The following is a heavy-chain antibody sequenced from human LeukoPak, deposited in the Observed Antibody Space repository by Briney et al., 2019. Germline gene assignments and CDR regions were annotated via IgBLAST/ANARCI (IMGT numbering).Heavy chain of an antibody. V-gene: IGHV4-34*01. CDR3: ARRVAQGYFDY. CDR1: GGSFSGYY. J-gene: IGHJ4*02. Sequence: SETLSLTCAVYGGSFSGYYWSWIRQPPGKGLEWIGEINHSGSTNYNPSLKSRVAISVDTSKNQFSLKLTSVTAADTAMYYCARRVAQGYFDYWGQGTLVTVSS. CDR2: INHSGST.